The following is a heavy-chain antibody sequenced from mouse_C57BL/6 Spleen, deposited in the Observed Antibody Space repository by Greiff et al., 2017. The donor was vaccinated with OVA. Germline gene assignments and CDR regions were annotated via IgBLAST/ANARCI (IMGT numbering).Heavy chain of an antibody. CDR2: INPNYGTT. V-gene: IGHV1-39*01. J-gene: IGHJ1*03. D-gene: IGHD2-1*01. Sequence: EVKLVVSGPELVKPGASVKISCKASGYSLTDYNMNRVKQSNGKSLEWIGVINPNYGTTRYNQKFKGKATLTVDQSSSTAYMQLNSLTSEDSAVYYCAREELTMVKDWYFDVWGTGTTVTVSS. CDR1: GYSLTDYN. CDR3: AREELTMVKDWYFDV.